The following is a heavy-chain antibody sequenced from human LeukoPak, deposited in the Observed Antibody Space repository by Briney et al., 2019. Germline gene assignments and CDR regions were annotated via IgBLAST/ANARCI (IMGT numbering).Heavy chain of an antibody. CDR2: MSYDGINK. CDR3: AKDGVTGGNYYYWYFDI. V-gene: IGHV3-30*18. CDR1: GFTFRSYA. J-gene: IGHJ2*01. D-gene: IGHD2-21*02. Sequence: PGRSLTLSCAASGFTFRSYAMHWVRQAPGKGLEWVAIMSYDGINKYYADSVKGRFTISRDNSKNTLSLQMHSLRAEDTAVYYSAKDGVTGGNYYYWYFDISGRGTRVTVSS.